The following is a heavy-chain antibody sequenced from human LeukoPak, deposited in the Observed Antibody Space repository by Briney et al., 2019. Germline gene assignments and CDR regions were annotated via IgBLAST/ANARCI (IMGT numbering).Heavy chain of an antibody. CDR2: INHSGST. J-gene: IGHJ4*02. Sequence: PSETLSLTCAVYGGSFSGYYWSWIRQPPGKGLEWIGEINHSGSTNYNPSLKSRVTISVDTSKNQFSLKLSSVTAADTAVYYCASREPGIAAAGTFDYWGQGTLVTVSS. CDR3: ASREPGIAAAGTFDY. CDR1: GGSFSGYY. D-gene: IGHD6-13*01. V-gene: IGHV4-34*01.